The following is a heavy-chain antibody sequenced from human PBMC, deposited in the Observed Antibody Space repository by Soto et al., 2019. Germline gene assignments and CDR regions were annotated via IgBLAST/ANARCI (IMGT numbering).Heavy chain of an antibody. J-gene: IGHJ4*02. CDR2: INPSGDIT. D-gene: IGHD4-17*01. CDR1: GLTFSRYA. Sequence: EEQLLESGGGLVQPGGSLRLSCAASGLTFSRYAMSWVRQAPGKGLEWVSIINPSGDITYYGDSVKGRFTISRDNSKNTLSLQMNSLRAEDTAVYYCAKRLRPSAVTTYYFDYRGQGTLVTVAS. V-gene: IGHV3-23*01. CDR3: AKRLRPSAVTTYYFDY.